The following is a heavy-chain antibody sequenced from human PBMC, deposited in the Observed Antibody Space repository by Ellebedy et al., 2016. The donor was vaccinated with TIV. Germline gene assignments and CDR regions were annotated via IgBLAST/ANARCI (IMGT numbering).Heavy chain of an antibody. CDR3: AREAGAAGHYYYFDL. D-gene: IGHD3-22*01. CDR1: GQSISSGYY. J-gene: IGHJ2*01. V-gene: IGHV4-38-2*02. Sequence: SETLSLXXSVSGQSISSGYYWGWVRQPPGKGLEWIGSVYYSGSTNYNPPLESRVTLSVDTSRNHLSLTLRSVTGADTAIYYCAREAGAAGHYYYFDLWGRGTLVTVSS. CDR2: VYYSGST.